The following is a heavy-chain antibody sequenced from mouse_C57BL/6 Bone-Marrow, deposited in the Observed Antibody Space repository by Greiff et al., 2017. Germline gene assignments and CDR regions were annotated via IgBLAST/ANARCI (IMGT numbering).Heavy chain of an antibody. J-gene: IGHJ2*01. D-gene: IGHD2-1*01. CDR1: GFTFSSYA. V-gene: IGHV5-4*01. CDR3: ARYGNEDFDY. CDR2: ISAGGSYT. Sequence: EVQLVESGGGLVKPGGSLKLSCAASGFTFSSYAMSWVRQTPEKSLEWVATISAGGSYTYYPDNVKGRFTLARDNAKNNLYLQMSHLKSEDTAVYYCARYGNEDFDYWGQGTTLTVSS.